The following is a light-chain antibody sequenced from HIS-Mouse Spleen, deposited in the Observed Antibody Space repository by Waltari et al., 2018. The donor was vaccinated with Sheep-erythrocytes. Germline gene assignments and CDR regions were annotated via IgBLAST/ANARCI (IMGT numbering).Light chain of an antibody. CDR2: ESI. CDR3: CSYAGSSTWV. J-gene: IGLJ3*02. V-gene: IGLV2-23*01. Sequence: QSALTQPASVSGSPGQSITISCTGTSSDVGRYNLVAWYQQHPGKAPKLMIYESIKRPSGVSNRFAGSKSGNTASLTISGLQAEDEADYYCCSYAGSSTWVFGGGTKLTVL. CDR1: SSDVGRYNL.